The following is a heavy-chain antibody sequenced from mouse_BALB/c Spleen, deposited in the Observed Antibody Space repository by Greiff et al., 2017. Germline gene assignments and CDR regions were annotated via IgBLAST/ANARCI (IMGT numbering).Heavy chain of an antibody. CDR1: GYSITSGYY. CDR3: ARGTSSGYVGY. Sequence: ESGPGLVKPSQSLSLTCSVTGYSITSGYYWNWIRQFPGNKLEWMGYISYDGSNNYNPSLKNRISITRDTSKNQFFLKLNSVTTEDTATYYCARGTSSGYVGYWGQGTTLTVSS. CDR2: ISYDGSN. D-gene: IGHD3-1*01. J-gene: IGHJ2*01. V-gene: IGHV3-6*02.